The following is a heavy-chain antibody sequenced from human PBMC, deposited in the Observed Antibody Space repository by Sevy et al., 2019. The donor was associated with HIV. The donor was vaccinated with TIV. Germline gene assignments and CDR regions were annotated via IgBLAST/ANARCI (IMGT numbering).Heavy chain of an antibody. V-gene: IGHV3-30*18. CDR3: AKDFTGYNGLDV. Sequence: GGSLRLSCRVSGISFTTSGMRWVRQAPGKGLEWVAVISYHGRDKFYVESVKGRSNMSRDNSKNMVYLQIDSLRPEDTAVYYCAKDFTGYNGLDVWGQGTMVTVSS. J-gene: IGHJ6*02. D-gene: IGHD3-9*01. CDR1: GISFTTSG. CDR2: ISYHGRDK.